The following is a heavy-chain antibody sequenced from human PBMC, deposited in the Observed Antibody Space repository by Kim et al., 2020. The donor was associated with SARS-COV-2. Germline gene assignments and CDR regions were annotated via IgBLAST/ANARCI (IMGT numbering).Heavy chain of an antibody. J-gene: IGHJ6*02. Sequence: GGSLRLSCTVSGFNFNSYSMNWVRQAPGKGLEWVSYISSSSSTVYYAGSVRGRFTISRDNAKTSLFLQMNSLRDDDTAVYYCARCPLSMTMVRGMITTTLFDYYNMDAWGQGTTVTVSS. V-gene: IGHV3-48*02. CDR1: GFNFNSYS. CDR3: ARCPLSMTMVRGMITTTLFDYYNMDA. CDR2: ISSSSSTV. D-gene: IGHD3-10*01.